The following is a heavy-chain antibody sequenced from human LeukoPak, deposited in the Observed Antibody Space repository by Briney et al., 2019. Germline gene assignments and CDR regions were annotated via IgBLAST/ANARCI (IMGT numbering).Heavy chain of an antibody. CDR1: GGTFSSYA. Sequence: ASVKVSCKASGGTFSSYAISWVRQAPGQGLEWMGWINPNSGGTNYAQKFQGRVTMTRDTSISTAYMELSRLRSDDTAVYYCAREVLYDYGTYYFDYWGQGTLVTVSS. V-gene: IGHV1-2*02. D-gene: IGHD4-17*01. CDR3: AREVLYDYGTYYFDY. J-gene: IGHJ4*02. CDR2: INPNSGGT.